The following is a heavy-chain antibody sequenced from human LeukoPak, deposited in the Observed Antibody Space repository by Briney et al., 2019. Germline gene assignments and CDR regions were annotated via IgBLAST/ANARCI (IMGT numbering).Heavy chain of an antibody. CDR1: GFTFSSYS. V-gene: IGHV3-48*01. Sequence: GGSLRLSCAASGFTFSSYSMNWVRQAPGKGLEWVSYISSSSTIYYADSVKGRFTISRDNSKNTLYLQMNSLRAEDTAVYYCAKDQYDSSGYFSYYYYYYMDVWGKGTTVTISS. CDR3: AKDQYDSSGYFSYYYYYYMDV. D-gene: IGHD3-22*01. J-gene: IGHJ6*03. CDR2: ISSSSTI.